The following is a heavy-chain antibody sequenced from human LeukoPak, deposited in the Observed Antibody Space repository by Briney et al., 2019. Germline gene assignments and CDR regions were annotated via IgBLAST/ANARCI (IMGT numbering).Heavy chain of an antibody. J-gene: IGHJ6*02. CDR3: ARGGDYYDTSSSPDPFYFYGLNV. CDR2: TYRSGGT. V-gene: IGHV4-30-2*01. CDR1: GGSINRGGYS. D-gene: IGHD3-22*01. Sequence: SETLSLTCAVSGGSINRGGYSWNWIRQPPGTGLEWIGYTYRSGGTHYNPSLKSRVTISVDTFKNQFSLKLNTVTAADTAVYYCARGGDYYDTSSSPDPFYFYGLNVWGQGTTVTVSS.